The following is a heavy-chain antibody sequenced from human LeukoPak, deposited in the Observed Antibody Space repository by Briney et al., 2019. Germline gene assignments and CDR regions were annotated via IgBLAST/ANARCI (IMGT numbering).Heavy chain of an antibody. V-gene: IGHV4-59*08. Sequence: SETLSLTCTVSGGSISTNYWSWLRQLPGKGLEWIGHIFYRENTKSNPSLKSRVTMSIDTSKNQFSLRLSSVTAADTGVYFCARHAYGSYWYFDLCGRGTLLTVSS. CDR3: ARHAYGSYWYFDL. D-gene: IGHD3-16*01. CDR2: IFYRENT. CDR1: GGSISTNY. J-gene: IGHJ2*01.